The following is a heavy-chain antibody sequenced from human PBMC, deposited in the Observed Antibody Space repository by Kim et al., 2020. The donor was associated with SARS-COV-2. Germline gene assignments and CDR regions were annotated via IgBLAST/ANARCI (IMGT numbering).Heavy chain of an antibody. CDR2: IHYSGTT. CDR1: GGSIRGHY. D-gene: IGHD3-16*01. CDR3: ARTFHGAD. Sequence: SETLSLTCSVSGGSIRGHYWNWIRQPPGKGLEWIGYIHYSGTTNYNPSLRSRVTISLDTSRNQFSLKLSSVTATDTAVYYCARTFHGADWGEGTLVSVSS. J-gene: IGHJ4*02. V-gene: IGHV4-59*08.